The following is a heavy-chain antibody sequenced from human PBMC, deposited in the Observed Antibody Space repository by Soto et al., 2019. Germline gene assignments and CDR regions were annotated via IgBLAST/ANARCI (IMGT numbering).Heavy chain of an antibody. CDR2: IDWDDDK. V-gene: IGHV2-70*01. D-gene: IGHD5-18*01. J-gene: IGHJ6*03. CDR3: ARIGSTAPEDYYMDV. CDR1: GFSLSTSGMC. Sequence: SGPTLVNPTQTLTLTCTFSGFSLSTSGMCVSWIRQPPGKALEWLAHIDWDDDKYYSTSLKTRLTISKDTSKNQVVLTMTNMDPVDTATYYCARIGSTAPEDYYMDVWGKRTTVTVSS.